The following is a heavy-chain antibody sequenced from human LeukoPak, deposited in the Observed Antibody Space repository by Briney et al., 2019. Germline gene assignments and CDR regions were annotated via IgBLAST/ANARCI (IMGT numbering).Heavy chain of an antibody. Sequence: SETLSLTCTVSGGSISSSSYYWGWIRQPPGKGLEWIGSIYYSGSTYYNPSLNSRVTIALDRPKSQFSLKLSSVTAADTAVYYCARFELAAPDNWGQGTLVTVSS. CDR1: GGSISSSSYY. CDR3: ARFELAAPDN. J-gene: IGHJ4*02. CDR2: IYYSGST. V-gene: IGHV4-39*07. D-gene: IGHD5-24*01.